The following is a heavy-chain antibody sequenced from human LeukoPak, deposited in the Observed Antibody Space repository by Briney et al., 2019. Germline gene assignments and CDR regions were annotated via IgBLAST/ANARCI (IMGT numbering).Heavy chain of an antibody. Sequence: PGGSLRLSCAASGFTFSSYAMSWVRQAPAQGMEWVSAISGSGGSTYYADSVKGRFTISRDNSKNTLYLQMNSLRAEDTAVYYCARGLTPEYRTEKVAGTFDYWGQGTLVTVSS. CDR1: GFTFSSYA. CDR3: ARGLTPEYRTEKVAGTFDY. V-gene: IGHV3-23*01. J-gene: IGHJ4*02. D-gene: IGHD6-19*01. CDR2: ISGSGGST.